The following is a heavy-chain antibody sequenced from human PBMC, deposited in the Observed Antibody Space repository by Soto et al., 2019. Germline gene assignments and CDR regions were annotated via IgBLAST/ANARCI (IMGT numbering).Heavy chain of an antibody. CDR1: GGSVSSGSYY. J-gene: IGHJ6*02. CDR3: ARERYNWNYGGYYYGMDV. Sequence: QVQLQESGPGLMKPSETLSLTCTVSGGSVSSGSYYWSWIRQPPGKGLEWIGYIYYSGSTNYNPSLKSRVTISVDTSKNQFSLKLSSVTAADTAVYYCARERYNWNYGGYYYGMDVWGQGTTVTVSS. CDR2: IYYSGST. D-gene: IGHD1-7*01. V-gene: IGHV4-61*01.